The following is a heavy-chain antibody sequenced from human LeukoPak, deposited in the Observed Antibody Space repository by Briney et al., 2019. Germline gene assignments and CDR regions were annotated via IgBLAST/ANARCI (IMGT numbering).Heavy chain of an antibody. CDR3: ARDGSDCSGGSCYHLVFDY. CDR2: ISSSSSYI. J-gene: IGHJ4*02. CDR1: GFTFSSYS. D-gene: IGHD2-15*01. V-gene: IGHV3-21*01. Sequence: PGGSLRLSCAASGFTFSSYSMNWVRQAPGKGLEWVSSISSSSSYIYYADSVKGRFTISRDNAKNSLYLQMNSLRAEDTAVYYCARDGSDCSGGSCYHLVFDYWGQGTLVTVSS.